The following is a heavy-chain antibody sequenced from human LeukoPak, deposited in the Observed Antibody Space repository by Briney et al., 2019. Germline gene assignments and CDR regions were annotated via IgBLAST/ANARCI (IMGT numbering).Heavy chain of an antibody. V-gene: IGHV4-39*01. CDR2: IYYSGGT. CDR3: ARQHSSGLDY. Sequence: SETLSLTCTVSGGSISSTSYHWGWVRQPPGKGLEWIANIYYSGGTYYNPSLKSRVTISIDTSKNQFSLKLTSVTAADTAVYYCARQHSSGLDYWGQGTLVTVSS. CDR1: GGSISSTSYH. J-gene: IGHJ4*02. D-gene: IGHD6-19*01.